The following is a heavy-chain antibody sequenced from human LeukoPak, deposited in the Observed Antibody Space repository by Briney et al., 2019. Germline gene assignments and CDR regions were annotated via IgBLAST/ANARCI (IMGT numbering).Heavy chain of an antibody. Sequence: MASETLSLTCTVSGGSISSGSYYWSWIRQPAGKGLEWIGRIYTSGSTNYNPSLKSRVTISVDTSKNPFSLKLSSVTAADTAVYYCARAEWLYSSSFDYWGQGTLVTVSS. CDR2: IYTSGST. D-gene: IGHD6-6*01. CDR3: ARAEWLYSSSFDY. CDR1: GGSISSGSYY. V-gene: IGHV4-61*02. J-gene: IGHJ4*02.